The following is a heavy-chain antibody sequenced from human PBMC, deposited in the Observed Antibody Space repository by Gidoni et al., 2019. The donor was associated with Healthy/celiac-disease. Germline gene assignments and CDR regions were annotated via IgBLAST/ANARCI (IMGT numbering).Heavy chain of an antibody. Sequence: QLQLQESGPGLVKPSETLSLTCTVSGGSISSSSYYWGWIRQPPGKGLEWIGSIYYSGSTYYNPSLKSRVTISVDTSKNQFSLKLSSVTAADTAVYYCATRNDYGDHFDYWGQGTLVTVSS. J-gene: IGHJ4*02. V-gene: IGHV4-39*01. CDR2: IYYSGST. CDR3: ATRNDYGDHFDY. CDR1: GGSISSSSYY. D-gene: IGHD4-17*01.